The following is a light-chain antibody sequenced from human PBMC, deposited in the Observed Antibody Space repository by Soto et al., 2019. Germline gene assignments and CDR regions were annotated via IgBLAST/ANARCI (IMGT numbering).Light chain of an antibody. CDR3: KEYHSYART. Sequence: DIQMTQSPSTLSASVRDRVTITCRASQSDFGWLAWYTQRPGKAPNLLIYKASSLQSGVPSRFSSSGSGTIFSHTLNCVEPDDFATYSCKEYHSYARTFGQGTKVEIK. J-gene: IGKJ1*01. V-gene: IGKV1-5*03. CDR1: QSDFGW. CDR2: KAS.